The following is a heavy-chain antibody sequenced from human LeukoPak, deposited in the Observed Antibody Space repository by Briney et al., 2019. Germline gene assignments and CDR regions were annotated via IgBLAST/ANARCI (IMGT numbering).Heavy chain of an antibody. CDR3: ARHGAPGYCSSTSCYTTGLFDY. V-gene: IGHV4-39*01. CDR2: IYYSGST. J-gene: IGHJ4*02. Sequence: SETLSLACTVPGGSISSSSYYWGWIRQPPGKGLEWIGSIYYSGSTYYNPSLKSRVTISVDTSKNQFSLKLSSVTAADTAVYYCARHGAPGYCSSTSCYTTGLFDYWGQGTLVTVSS. CDR1: GGSISSSSYY. D-gene: IGHD2-2*02.